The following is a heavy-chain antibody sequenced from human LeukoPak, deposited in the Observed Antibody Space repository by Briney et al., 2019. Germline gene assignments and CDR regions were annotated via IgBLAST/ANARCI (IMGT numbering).Heavy chain of an antibody. CDR2: IYYSGST. V-gene: IGHV4-59*01. CDR1: GGSISSYY. CDR3: ARSSTPTGGWFDP. J-gene: IGHJ5*02. Sequence: PSETLSLTCTVSGGSISSYYWSWIRQPPGKGLEWIGYIYYSGSTNYNPSLKSRVTISVDTFKNQFSLKLSSVTAADTAVYYCARSSTPTGGWFDPWGQGTLVTVSS. D-gene: IGHD2-2*01.